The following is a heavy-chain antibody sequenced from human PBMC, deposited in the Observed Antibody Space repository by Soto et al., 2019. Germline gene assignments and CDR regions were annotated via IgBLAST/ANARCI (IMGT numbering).Heavy chain of an antibody. CDR3: ARGVKYGAYSRWFDP. CDR2: MNPHSGNT. D-gene: IGHD4-17*01. V-gene: IGHV1-8*02. J-gene: IGHJ5*02. Sequence: QVQLVQSGAEVKKPGASVKVSCKASGYTFTSYDINWVRQATGQGLEYLGSMNPHSGNTGYVQKFQGRVTMTRDTSISTAYMELSSLRSEDTAVYFCARGVKYGAYSRWFDPWGQGTLVTVSS. CDR1: GYTFTSYD.